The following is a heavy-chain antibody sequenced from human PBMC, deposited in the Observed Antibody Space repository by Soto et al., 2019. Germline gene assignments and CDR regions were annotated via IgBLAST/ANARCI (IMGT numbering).Heavy chain of an antibody. D-gene: IGHD3-10*01. CDR2: IYYSGST. J-gene: IGHJ3*02. Sequence: SETLSVTCTVSGGFVSSGSYYWSWIRQPPGKGLEWIGYIYYSGSTNYNPSLKSRVTIPVDTSKNQFSLKPSSVTAADTAVYYCARGSLRSGSYYGAFDIWGQGTMVTVSS. CDR3: ARGSLRSGSYYGAFDI. CDR1: GGFVSSGSYY. V-gene: IGHV4-61*01.